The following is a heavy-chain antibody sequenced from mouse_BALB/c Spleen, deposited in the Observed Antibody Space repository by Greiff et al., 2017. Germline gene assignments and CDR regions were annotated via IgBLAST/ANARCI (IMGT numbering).Heavy chain of an antibody. D-gene: IGHD1-3*01. CDR3: AREVKGVDY. CDR2: ISSGGSYT. J-gene: IGHJ4*01. Sequence: EVQLVESGGGLVKPGGSLKLSCAASGFTFSSYAMSWVRQTPEKRLEWVATISSGGSYTYYPDSVKGRFTISRDNAKNTLYLQMSSLRSEDTAMYYCAREVKGVDYWGQGTSVTVSS. V-gene: IGHV5-9-3*01. CDR1: GFTFSSYA.